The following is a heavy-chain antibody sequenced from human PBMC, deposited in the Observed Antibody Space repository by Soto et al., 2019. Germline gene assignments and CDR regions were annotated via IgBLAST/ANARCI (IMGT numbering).Heavy chain of an antibody. CDR1: GFTFSSYG. CDR2: IWYDGSNK. J-gene: IGHJ6*02. D-gene: IGHD5-18*01. Sequence: PGGSLRLSCAVSGFTFSSYGMHWGRQAPGKGLEWVAVIWYDGSNKYYADSVKGRFTISRDNAKNTLYLQMNSLSAEDTAEYYCARESYAMVTDYGMDVWGQGTTVTVAS. V-gene: IGHV3-33*01. CDR3: ARESYAMVTDYGMDV.